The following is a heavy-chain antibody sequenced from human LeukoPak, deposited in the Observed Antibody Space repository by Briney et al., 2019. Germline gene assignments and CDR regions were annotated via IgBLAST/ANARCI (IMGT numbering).Heavy chain of an antibody. CDR2: IYYSGST. J-gene: IGHJ3*02. Sequence: SETLSLTCTVSGGSISSSSYYWGWIRQPPGTGLEWIGSIYYSGSTYYNPSLKSRVTISVDTSKNQFSLKLSSVTAADTTVYYCARENTYYDILTGRKIDAFDIWGQGTMVTVSS. V-gene: IGHV4-39*07. D-gene: IGHD3-9*01. CDR1: GGSISSSSYY. CDR3: ARENTYYDILTGRKIDAFDI.